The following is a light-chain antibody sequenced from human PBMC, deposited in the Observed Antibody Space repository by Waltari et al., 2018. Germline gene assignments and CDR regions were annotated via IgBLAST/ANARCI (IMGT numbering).Light chain of an antibody. J-gene: IGLJ3*02. CDR2: SND. CDR3: AAWDDSLNGWV. V-gene: IGLV1-44*01. CDR1: NSNIGSKT. Sequence: QSARTQPSSASGTTGQRVTMSCSGSNSNIGSKTVNWYQQFRGTATKLLIYSNDQRPSGVPDRVSGSKSGTSASLAISGLQSEDEADYYCAAWDDSLNGWVFGGGTKLTVL.